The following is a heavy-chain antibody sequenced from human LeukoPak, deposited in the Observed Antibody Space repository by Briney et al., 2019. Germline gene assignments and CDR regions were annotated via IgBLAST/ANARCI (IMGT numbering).Heavy chain of an antibody. CDR2: MNPNSGNT. CDR1: GYTFTSYA. CDR3: ATLRGFGPLPSSYYYYYGMDV. V-gene: IGHV1-8*01. J-gene: IGHJ6*02. D-gene: IGHD3-10*01. Sequence: GASVKVSCKASGYTFTSYAINWVRQATGQGLEWMGWMNPNSGNTGYAQKFQGRVTMTRNTSISTAYMELSSLRSEDTAVYYCATLRGFGPLPSSYYYYYGMDVWGQGTTVTVSS.